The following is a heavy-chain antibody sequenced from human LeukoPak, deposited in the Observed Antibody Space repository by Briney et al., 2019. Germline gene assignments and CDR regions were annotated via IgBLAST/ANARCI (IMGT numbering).Heavy chain of an antibody. Sequence: SETLSLTCTVSGGSISSYYWSWIRQPPGKGLEWIGYIYYSGSTNYNPSLKSRVTISVDTSKNQFSLKLSSVTAADTAVYYCARHLAEAGGAFDIWGQGTMVTVSS. CDR2: IYYSGST. CDR1: GGSISSYY. J-gene: IGHJ3*02. V-gene: IGHV4-59*08. D-gene: IGHD6-13*01. CDR3: ARHLAEAGGAFDI.